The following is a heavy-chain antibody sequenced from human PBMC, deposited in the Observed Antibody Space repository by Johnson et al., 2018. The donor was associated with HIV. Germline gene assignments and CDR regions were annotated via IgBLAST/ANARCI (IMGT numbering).Heavy chain of an antibody. J-gene: IGHJ3*02. CDR3: AKDGYSYVFDAFDI. V-gene: IGHV3-66*01. CDR1: DFTVGSIY. D-gene: IGHD5-18*01. CDR2: IYSGGSS. Sequence: VQLVESGGGLVQPGGSLRLSCAASDFTVGSIYMSWVRQAPGKGLEWVSLIYSGGSSYYADSVKGRFTISRDNSKNTLYLQMNSLRVEDTALYYCAKDGYSYVFDAFDIWGQGTMVTVSS.